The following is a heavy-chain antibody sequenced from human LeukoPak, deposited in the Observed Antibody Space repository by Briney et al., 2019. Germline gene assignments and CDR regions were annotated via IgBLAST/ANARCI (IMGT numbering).Heavy chain of an antibody. J-gene: IGHJ4*02. CDR2: INTNTGNP. V-gene: IGHV7-4-1*02. Sequence: ASVKVSCKASGYTFTSYAMNWVRQAPGQGLEWMGWINTNTGNPTYAQGFTGRFVFSLDTSVSTAYLQISSLKAEDTAVYYCARPTAPIAAAGKGRDFDYWGQGTLVTVSS. CDR1: GYTFTSYA. CDR3: ARPTAPIAAAGKGRDFDY. D-gene: IGHD6-13*01.